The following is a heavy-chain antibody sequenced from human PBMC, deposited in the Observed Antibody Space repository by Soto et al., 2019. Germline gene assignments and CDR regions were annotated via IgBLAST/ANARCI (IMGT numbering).Heavy chain of an antibody. CDR3: ARAPYRGTNSRGALDM. D-gene: IGHD2-8*01. V-gene: IGHV4-30-4*01. J-gene: IGHJ3*02. Sequence: QVQLQESGPGLVKPSQTLSLTCTVSGDPISSGDYYWSWIRQTPGKGLEWIGYIYYSGTTYYSPSLKSRVTMSVDTSKNQFSLKLSSVTAADTAVYYCARAPYRGTNSRGALDMWGQGTMVTFAS. CDR2: IYYSGTT. CDR1: GDPISSGDYY.